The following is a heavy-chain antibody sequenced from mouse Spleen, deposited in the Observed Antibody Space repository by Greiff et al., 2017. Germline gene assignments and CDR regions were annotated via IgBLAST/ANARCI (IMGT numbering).Heavy chain of an antibody. V-gene: IGHV1-53*01. J-gene: IGHJ4*01. D-gene: IGHD2-3*01. Sequence: QVQLQQSGTELVKPGASVKLSCKASGYTFTSYWMHWVKQRPGQGLEWIGNINPSNGGTNYNEKFKSKATLTVDKSSSTAYMQLSSLTSEDSAVYYCARKDDGYHEEYAMDYWGQGTSVTVSS. CDR1: GYTFTSYW. CDR3: ARKDDGYHEEYAMDY. CDR2: INPSNGGT.